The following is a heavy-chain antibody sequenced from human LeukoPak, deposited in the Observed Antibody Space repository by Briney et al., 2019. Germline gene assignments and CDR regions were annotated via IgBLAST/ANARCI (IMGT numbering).Heavy chain of an antibody. CDR2: INPNTGGT. Sequence: ASVKVSCKASGYTFTGYYMHWVRQDPRQGLQRMGWINPNTGGTDYAQKFQGRVTMTRDTSISTVYMELSSLRSDDTAVYYCARADSVPAGDYHYWYMDVWGKGTTVTVS. CDR3: ARADSVPAGDYHYWYMDV. J-gene: IGHJ6*03. D-gene: IGHD2-2*01. V-gene: IGHV1-2*02. CDR1: GYTFTGYY.